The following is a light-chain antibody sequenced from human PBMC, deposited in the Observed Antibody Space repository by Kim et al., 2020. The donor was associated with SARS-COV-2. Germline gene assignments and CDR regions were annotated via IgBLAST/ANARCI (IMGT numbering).Light chain of an antibody. CDR3: QVWDSSTWV. CDR1: NIGNRN. Sequence: SYELTQPLSVSVALGQTAKMTCGGSNIGNRNVHWYQQRPGQPPVLVIYNINNRPSGIPERFSGSTSGNTATLTIRRSQAGDEADYHCQVWDSSTWVFGGGTQLTVL. CDR2: NIN. V-gene: IGLV3-9*01. J-gene: IGLJ3*02.